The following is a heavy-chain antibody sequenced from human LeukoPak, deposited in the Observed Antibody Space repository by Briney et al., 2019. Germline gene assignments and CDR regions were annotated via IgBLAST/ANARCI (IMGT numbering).Heavy chain of an antibody. CDR3: ARTTAGWFDP. CDR1: GGSISSYY. CDR2: IYYSGST. J-gene: IGHJ5*02. V-gene: IGHV4-59*01. Sequence: MASETLSLTCTVSGGSISSYYWSWIRQPPGKGLEWIGYIYYSGSTNYNPSLKSRVTISVDTSKNQFSLKLSSVTAADTAVYYCARTTAGWFDPWGQGTLVTVSS. D-gene: IGHD2-21*02.